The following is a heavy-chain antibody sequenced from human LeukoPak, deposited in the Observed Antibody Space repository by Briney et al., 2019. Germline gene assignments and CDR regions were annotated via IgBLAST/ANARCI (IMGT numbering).Heavy chain of an antibody. CDR3: AREIPSGPREFDY. J-gene: IGHJ4*02. V-gene: IGHV4-61*02. Sequence: SETLSLTCTVSGGSISSGSYYWSWIRQPAGKGLEWIGRIYTSGSTNYNPSLKSRVTISVDTSKNQFSLKLSSVTAADTAVYYCAREIPSGPREFDYWGQGTLVTVSS. CDR2: IYTSGST. CDR1: GGSISSGSYY. D-gene: IGHD1-14*01.